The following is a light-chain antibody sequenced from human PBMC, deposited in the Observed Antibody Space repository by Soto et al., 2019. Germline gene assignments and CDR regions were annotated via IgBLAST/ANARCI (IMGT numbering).Light chain of an antibody. V-gene: IGKV1-39*01. CDR1: QSISSY. J-gene: IGKJ4*01. CDR3: QQSYGTSPGLT. Sequence: DLQMTQSPSSLSASVGDRVTITCRASQSISSYLNWYQQKPGKAPKLLIYAASSLQSGVPSRFSGSGSGTDFTLPISSLQPEDFATYYCQQSYGTSPGLTFGGGTKVEIK. CDR2: AAS.